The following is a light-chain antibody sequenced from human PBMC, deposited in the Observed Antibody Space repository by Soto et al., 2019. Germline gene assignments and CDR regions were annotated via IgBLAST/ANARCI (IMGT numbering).Light chain of an antibody. CDR3: MQALQAPLT. CDR2: LGS. Sequence: DVVMTQSPLSLPVTPGEPASISCRSSQSLLHSDGYNYLDWFLQRPGQSPQVLIYLGSNRAPGVPDRFSGSGSGTDFTLKISRVEAEDVGVYYSMQALQAPLTFGGGTQVEIK. J-gene: IGKJ4*01. CDR1: QSLLHSDGYNY. V-gene: IGKV2-28*01.